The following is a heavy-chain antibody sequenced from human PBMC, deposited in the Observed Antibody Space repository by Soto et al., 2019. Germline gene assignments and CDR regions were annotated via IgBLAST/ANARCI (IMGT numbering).Heavy chain of an antibody. CDR3: ALSLQEYYYYYYMDV. Sequence: ASVKVSCKASGYTFTSYDINWVRQATGQGLEWMGWMNPNSGNTGYAQKFQGRVTMTRNTSISTAYMELSSLRSEDTAVYYCALSLQEYYYYYYMDVWGKGTTVTFSS. J-gene: IGHJ6*03. CDR1: GYTFTSYD. CDR2: MNPNSGNT. V-gene: IGHV1-8*01.